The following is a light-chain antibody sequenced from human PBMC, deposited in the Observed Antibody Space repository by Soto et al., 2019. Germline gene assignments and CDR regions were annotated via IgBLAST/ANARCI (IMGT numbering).Light chain of an antibody. CDR1: SSDVGAYDY. CDR3: SSYTSSSTRG. Sequence: QSVLTQPASVSGSPGQSITISCTGTSSDVGAYDYVSWYQQHPDKAPKPMIYEVSNRPSGVSNRFSGSKSVNTATLTISGLQAEDEADYYCSSYTSSSTRGFGTGTKVTVL. J-gene: IGLJ1*01. V-gene: IGLV2-14*03. CDR2: EVS.